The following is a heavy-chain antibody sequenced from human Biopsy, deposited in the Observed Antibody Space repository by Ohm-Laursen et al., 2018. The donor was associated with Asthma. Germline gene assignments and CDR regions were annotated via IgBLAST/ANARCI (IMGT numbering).Heavy chain of an antibody. CDR2: ISYDGSTK. CDR1: GFTLTTYA. CDR3: ARDVVWFREVGGMDV. V-gene: IGHV3-30*03. Sequence: SLRLSCAASGFTLTTYAIHWVRQAPGKGLEWVAVISYDGSTKYSADSVEGRFIVSRDISKNILSLQMNSLRPEDTAVYYCARDVVWFREVGGMDVWGQGTTVTVSS. D-gene: IGHD3-10*01. J-gene: IGHJ6*02.